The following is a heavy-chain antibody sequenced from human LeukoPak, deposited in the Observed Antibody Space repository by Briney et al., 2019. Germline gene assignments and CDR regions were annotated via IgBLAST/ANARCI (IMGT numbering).Heavy chain of an antibody. CDR3: AGNYDFWSGYWAY. CDR2: IYYSGST. J-gene: IGHJ4*02. V-gene: IGHV4-59*01. Sequence: SETLSLTCTVSGGSISSYYWSWIRQPPGKGLEWIGYIYYSGSTNYNPSLKSRVTISVDTSKNQFSLKLSSVTAADTAVYYCAGNYDFWSGYWAYWGQGTLVTVSS. D-gene: IGHD3-3*01. CDR1: GGSISSYY.